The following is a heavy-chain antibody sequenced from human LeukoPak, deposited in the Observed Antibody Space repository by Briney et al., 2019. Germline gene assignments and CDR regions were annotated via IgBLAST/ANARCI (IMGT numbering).Heavy chain of an antibody. D-gene: IGHD6-6*01. Sequence: GGSLRLSCAASGFTFSSYSMNWVRQAPGKGLEWASYISSSSGTLYYADSVKGRFTISRDNAKNSLYLQMNSLRAEDTAVYFCARSSIAARGLYYYMDVWGKGTTVTVSS. CDR2: ISSSSGTL. J-gene: IGHJ6*03. CDR1: GFTFSSYS. V-gene: IGHV3-48*04. CDR3: ARSSIAARGLYYYMDV.